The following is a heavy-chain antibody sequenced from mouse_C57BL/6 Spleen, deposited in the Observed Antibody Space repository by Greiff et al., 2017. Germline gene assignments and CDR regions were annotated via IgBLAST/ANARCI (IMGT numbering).Heavy chain of an antibody. CDR1: GFSLTSYG. Sequence: VQVVESGPGLVQPSQSLSITCTVSGFSLTSYGVHWVRQSPGTGLEWLGVIWRGGSTDYNAAFMSRLSITKVNSKSQVFFKMNSLQADDTAIYYCAKKDYGGAMDYWGQGTSVTVSS. CDR2: IWRGGST. CDR3: AKKDYGGAMDY. V-gene: IGHV2-5*01. D-gene: IGHD1-1*01. J-gene: IGHJ4*01.